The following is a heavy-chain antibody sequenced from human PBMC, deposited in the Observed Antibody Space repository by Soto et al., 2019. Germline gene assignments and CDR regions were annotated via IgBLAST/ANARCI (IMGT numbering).Heavy chain of an antibody. CDR1: GYTFTSYG. D-gene: IGHD4-17*01. J-gene: IGHJ4*02. V-gene: IGHV1-18*01. CDR3: ATTYGDYPYFDY. CDR2: ISAYNGDT. Sequence: GASVKVSCKASGYTFTSYGISWVRQAPGQGLEWMGWISAYNGDTNYAQNLQGRVTMTEDTSTDTAYMELSSLRSEDTAVYYCATTYGDYPYFDYWGQGTLVTVSS.